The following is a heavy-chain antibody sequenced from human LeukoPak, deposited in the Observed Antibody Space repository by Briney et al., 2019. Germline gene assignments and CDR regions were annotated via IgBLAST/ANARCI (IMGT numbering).Heavy chain of an antibody. CDR3: ARDLTHYFDY. CDR1: GFTFSSYG. CDR2: IWYDGSNK. V-gene: IGHV3-33*01. Sequence: GGSLRLSCAASGFTFSSYGIHWVRQAPGKGLEWVAVIWYDGSNKYYADSVKGRFTISRDDSKNTMYLQMNSLRVEDTAVYYCARDLTHYFDYWGQGTLVTVSS. J-gene: IGHJ4*02.